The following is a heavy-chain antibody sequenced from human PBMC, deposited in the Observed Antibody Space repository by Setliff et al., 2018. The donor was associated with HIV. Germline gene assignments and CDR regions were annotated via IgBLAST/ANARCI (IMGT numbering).Heavy chain of an antibody. V-gene: IGHV3-21*06. CDR1: GFTFSSYT. CDR3: AREVYRYDDGSESMDV. D-gene: IGHD5-18*01. Sequence: GGSLRLSCAASGFTFSSYTMHWVRQAPGKGLEWVSSISGSSGYEYYADSVKGRFTISRDSAKNSLYLQTSSLRAEDTAVYYCAREVYRYDDGSESMDVWGKGTTVTVSS. J-gene: IGHJ6*03. CDR2: ISGSSGYE.